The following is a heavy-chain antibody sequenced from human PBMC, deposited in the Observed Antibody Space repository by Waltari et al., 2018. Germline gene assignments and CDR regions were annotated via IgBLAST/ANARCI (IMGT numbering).Heavy chain of an antibody. D-gene: IGHD2-15*01. Sequence: QVQLQESGPGLVQPSETLSLTCAVSGYSISSGYYWGWIRQPTGKRLEWIGSIYHSGSTSYNPSLKSRVTISVDTSKNQFSLKLSSVTAADTAVYYCASLVPYCSGGSCYRGYFQHWGQGTLVTVSS. J-gene: IGHJ1*01. V-gene: IGHV4-38-2*01. CDR1: GYSISSGYY. CDR2: IYHSGST. CDR3: ASLVPYCSGGSCYRGYFQH.